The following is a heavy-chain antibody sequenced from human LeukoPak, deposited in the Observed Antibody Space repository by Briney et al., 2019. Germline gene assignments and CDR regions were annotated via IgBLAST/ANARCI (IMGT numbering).Heavy chain of an antibody. CDR1: GFTVSGAY. D-gene: IGHD6-13*01. CDR3: VRGDPFIAAAGN. Sequence: GGSLRLSCVASGFTVSGAYIHWVRQAPGKGLEWVSVIYNGGGTAYADSVKGRVTISRDISKNTVYLQMNSLRAEDTAVYYCVRGDPFIAAAGNWGQGTLVTVSS. J-gene: IGHJ4*02. CDR2: IYNGGGT. V-gene: IGHV3-53*01.